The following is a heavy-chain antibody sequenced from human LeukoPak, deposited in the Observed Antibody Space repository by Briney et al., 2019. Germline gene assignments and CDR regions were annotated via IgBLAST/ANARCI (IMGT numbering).Heavy chain of an antibody. CDR3: ARRRDGYNYDY. CDR1: GGSFSGYY. J-gene: IGHJ4*02. D-gene: IGHD5-24*01. CDR2: IYTSGST. Sequence: PSETLSLTCAVYGGSFSGYYWSWIRQPAGKGLEWIGRIYTSGSTNYNPSLKSRVTISVDTSKNQFSLKLSSVTAADTAVYYCARRRDGYNYDYWGQGTLVTVSS. V-gene: IGHV4-59*10.